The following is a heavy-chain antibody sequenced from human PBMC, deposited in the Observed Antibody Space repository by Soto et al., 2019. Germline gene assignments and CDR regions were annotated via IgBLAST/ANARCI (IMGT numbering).Heavy chain of an antibody. CDR3: ARDTVAHYYYYGMDV. V-gene: IGHV3-33*01. CDR2: IWYDGSNK. J-gene: IGHJ6*02. CDR1: GFTFSSYG. D-gene: IGHD4-17*01. Sequence: QVQLVESGGGVVQPGRSLRLSCAASGFTFSSYGMHWVRQAPGKGLEWVAVIWYDGSNKYYADSVKGRFTISRDNSKNTLYLQMNSLRAEDTGVYYCARDTVAHYYYYGMDVWGQGTTVTVSS.